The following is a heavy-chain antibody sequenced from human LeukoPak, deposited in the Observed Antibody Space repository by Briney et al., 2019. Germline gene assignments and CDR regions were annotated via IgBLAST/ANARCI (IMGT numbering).Heavy chain of an antibody. D-gene: IGHD3-3*01. Sequence: ASVTVSCKASGYTFTSYGISWVRQAPGQGLEWMGWISAYNGNTNYAQKLRGRVTMTTDTSTSTAYMELRSLRSDDTAVYYCARDSGHDFWSGYYPYYYYYMDVWGKGTTVTVSS. V-gene: IGHV1-18*01. CDR2: ISAYNGNT. CDR1: GYTFTSYG. CDR3: ARDSGHDFWSGYYPYYYYYMDV. J-gene: IGHJ6*03.